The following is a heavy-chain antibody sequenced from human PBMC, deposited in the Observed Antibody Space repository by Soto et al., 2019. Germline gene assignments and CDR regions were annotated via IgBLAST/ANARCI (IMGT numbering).Heavy chain of an antibody. V-gene: IGHV4-39*01. CDR2: IYYSGST. CDR1: GGSISSSSYY. CDR3: ARGSSSSPPFDY. J-gene: IGHJ4*02. D-gene: IGHD6-6*01. Sequence: SETLSLTCTVSGGSISSSSYYWGWIRQPPGKGLEWIGSIYYSGSTYYNPSLKSRVTISVDTSKNQFSLKLSSVTAADTAVYYCARGSSSSPPFDYWGQGTLVTVSS.